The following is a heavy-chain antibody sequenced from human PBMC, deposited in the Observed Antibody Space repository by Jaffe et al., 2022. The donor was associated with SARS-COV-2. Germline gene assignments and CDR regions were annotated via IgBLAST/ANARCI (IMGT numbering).Heavy chain of an antibody. V-gene: IGHV3-7*03. Sequence: EVQLVESGGGLVQPGGSLRLSCTASGFTFRDYWMSWVRQAPGKGLEWVANIKDDGTKRYYVDSVRGRFTISRDNAGKSLFLEMNSLRGEDSAVYYCAKDYGDPRPPSHWGQGTLVTVSS. CDR3: AKDYGDPRPPSH. J-gene: IGHJ4*02. D-gene: IGHD4-17*01. CDR2: IKDDGTKR. CDR1: GFTFRDYW.